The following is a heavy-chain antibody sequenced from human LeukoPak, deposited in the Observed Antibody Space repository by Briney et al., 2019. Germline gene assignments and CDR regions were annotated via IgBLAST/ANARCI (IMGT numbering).Heavy chain of an antibody. CDR1: GGSVSSDY. J-gene: IGHJ4*02. Sequence: SETLSLTCTVSGGSVSSDYWSWIRQPPGKGLEWIGYIYHTGNNDYNPSLKSRVTISVDTSKNQFSLKLSSVTAADTAVYYCARDSSFRALGYWGQGTLVTVSS. CDR3: ARDSSFRALGY. D-gene: IGHD6-6*01. CDR2: IYHTGNN. V-gene: IGHV4-59*02.